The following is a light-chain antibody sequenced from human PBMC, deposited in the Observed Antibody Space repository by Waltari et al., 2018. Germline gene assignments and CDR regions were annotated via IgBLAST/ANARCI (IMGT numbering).Light chain of an antibody. CDR1: QTVRPTY. CDR3: QQYDISPLT. V-gene: IGKV3-20*01. J-gene: IGKJ4*01. Sequence: EIVLTQPPGTLSLSPGERATLSCRASQTVRPTYLAWYQQKPGQAPTPLIYGASSRATGIPDRFIGSGSGTDFSLTISSLEPEDFAVYYCQQYDISPLTFGGGTKVEIK. CDR2: GAS.